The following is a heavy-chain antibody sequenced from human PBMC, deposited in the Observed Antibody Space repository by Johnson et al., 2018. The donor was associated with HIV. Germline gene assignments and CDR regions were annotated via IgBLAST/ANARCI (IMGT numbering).Heavy chain of an antibody. CDR3: AKGGVGRDGNRDAFDI. CDR1: GFTFSSYA. J-gene: IGHJ3*02. D-gene: IGHD5-24*01. Sequence: VQLVESGGGLVQPGGSLRLSCAASGFTFSSYAMSWVRQAPGKGLEWVSAISGSGGSTYYADSVKGRFTISRDNPKNTLYLQMNSLRREDTAVYYCAKGGVGRDGNRDAFDIWGQGTMVTVSS. CDR2: ISGSGGST. V-gene: IGHV3-23*04.